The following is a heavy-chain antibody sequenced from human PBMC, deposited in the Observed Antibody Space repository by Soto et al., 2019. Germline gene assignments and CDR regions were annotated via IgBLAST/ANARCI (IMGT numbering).Heavy chain of an antibody. D-gene: IGHD2-8*01. CDR2: LYYSGTT. V-gene: IGHV4-39*01. CDR1: GHSISTSSYY. Sequence: PSETLSLTCTVSGHSISTSSYYWGWIRQSPGKGLEWIGSLYYSGTTYYNPSLKSRVTISVDTSKNQFSLRAYSVTAADTAVYYCARHEWSRFYGMDVWGQGTTVTVSS. J-gene: IGHJ6*02. CDR3: ARHEWSRFYGMDV.